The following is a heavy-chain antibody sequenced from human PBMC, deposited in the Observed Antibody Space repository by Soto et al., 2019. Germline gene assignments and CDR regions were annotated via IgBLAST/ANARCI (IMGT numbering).Heavy chain of an antibody. J-gene: IGHJ6*02. CDR1: GASVGSVTYC. CDR3: ARDWNSGSYSYDYGMDV. D-gene: IGHD1-26*01. Sequence: PETLSLTCTVSGASVGSVTYCWGCILQPAGRALEWIGYSYYRGSTNYNPPLKSPVTISVDTSKNQFSLKLSSVTAADTAVYYCARDWNSGSYSYDYGMDVWGQGTTVTVSS. CDR2: SYYRGST. V-gene: IGHV4-61*10.